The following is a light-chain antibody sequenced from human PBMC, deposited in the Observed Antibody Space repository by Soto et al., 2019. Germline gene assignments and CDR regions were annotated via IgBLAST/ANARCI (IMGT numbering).Light chain of an antibody. V-gene: IGLV2-14*01. Sequence: QSVLTQPPSASGSAGQSVTISCTGTSSDVGAYNSVSWYQQHPGKAPQLMIYDVSYRPSGVSNRFSGSKSGNTASLTISGLQAEDEADYYCSSYTSSSTYVFGPGTKVTVL. CDR1: SSDVGAYNS. J-gene: IGLJ1*01. CDR2: DVS. CDR3: SSYTSSSTYV.